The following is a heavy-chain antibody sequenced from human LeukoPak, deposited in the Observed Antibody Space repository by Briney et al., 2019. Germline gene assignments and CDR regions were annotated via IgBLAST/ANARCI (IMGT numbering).Heavy chain of an antibody. V-gene: IGHV1-18*01. Sequence: ASVKVSCKASGYTFTSYGISWVRQAPGQGLEWMGWISAYNGNTNYAQKLQGRVTMTTDTSTSTAYMELRSLRSDDTAVYYCARDRGGGYSSSSNWFDPWGQGTLVTVSS. J-gene: IGHJ5*02. CDR2: ISAYNGNT. CDR1: GYTFTSYG. D-gene: IGHD6-13*01. CDR3: ARDRGGGYSSSSNWFDP.